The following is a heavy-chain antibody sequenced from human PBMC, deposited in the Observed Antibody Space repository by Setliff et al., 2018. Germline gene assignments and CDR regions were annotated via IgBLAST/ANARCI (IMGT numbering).Heavy chain of an antibody. V-gene: IGHV3-74*01. J-gene: IGHJ3*02. CDR1: GFTFSSYW. CDR2: INSDGSSA. Sequence: PGGSLRLSCAASGFTFSSYWMHWVRQAPGKGLVWVSRINSDGSSASYADSVKGRFTISRDNAKNTLYLQMNSLKIEDTSVYYCVRALTHGDVFDIWGQGTMVTVSS. CDR3: VRALTHGDVFDI.